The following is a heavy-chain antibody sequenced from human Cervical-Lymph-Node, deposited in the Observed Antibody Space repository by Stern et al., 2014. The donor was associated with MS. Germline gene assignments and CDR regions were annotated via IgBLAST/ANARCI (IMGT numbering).Heavy chain of an antibody. CDR3: ARAGPYDYIWGNFRHRAFYFDS. CDR1: SGFIGNNY. Sequence: QVQLQESGPGLVKPSETLSLMCSVSSGFIGNNYWSWIRQPPGKGLEWIGHLYSSGSTYYNPSLKSLVTISLDTSKNQLSLRLSSVTAADTAVYYCARAGPYDYIWGNFRHRAFYFDSWGQGALVTVSS. CDR2: LYSSGST. D-gene: IGHD3-16*02. J-gene: IGHJ4*02. V-gene: IGHV4-59*01.